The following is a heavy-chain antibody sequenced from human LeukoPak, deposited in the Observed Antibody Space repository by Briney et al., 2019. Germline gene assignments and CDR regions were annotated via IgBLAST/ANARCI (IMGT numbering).Heavy chain of an antibody. CDR3: AREGVTTHAFDI. CDR2: ISSSSSYI. Sequence: GSLRLSCAASGFTFSSYSMNWVRQAPGKGLEWVSSISSSSSYIYYADSVKGRFTISRDNAKNSLYLQMNSLRAEDTAVYYCAREGVTTHAFDIWGQGTMVTVSS. CDR1: GFTFSSYS. V-gene: IGHV3-21*01. J-gene: IGHJ3*02. D-gene: IGHD4-17*01.